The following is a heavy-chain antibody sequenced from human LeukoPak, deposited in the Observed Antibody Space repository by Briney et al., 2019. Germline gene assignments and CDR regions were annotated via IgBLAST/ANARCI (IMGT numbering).Heavy chain of an antibody. CDR2: IYYSGIT. J-gene: IGHJ4*02. D-gene: IGHD3-10*01. CDR3: ARDGAGFDGSGSYVDY. CDR1: GGSISSVGYY. V-gene: IGHV4-31*03. Sequence: PSETLSLTCTVSGGSISSVGYYWSWIRQHPGKGLEWVGFIYYSGITDYNPSLKSRLTISVDTSKNQFFLKLSSVTAADTAVYYCARDGAGFDGSGSYVDYWGQGTLVSVSS.